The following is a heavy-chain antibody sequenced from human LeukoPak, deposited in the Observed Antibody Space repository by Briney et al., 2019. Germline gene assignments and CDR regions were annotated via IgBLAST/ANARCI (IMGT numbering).Heavy chain of an antibody. J-gene: IGHJ3*02. D-gene: IGHD3-10*01. Sequence: ASVKVSCKASGYTFTSYYMHWVRQAPGQGLEWMGIINPSGGSTSYAQKFQGRVTMTRDMSTSTVYMELSSLRSEDTAVYYCARASPFWFGEFTQGAFDIWGQGTMVTVSS. CDR1: GYTFTSYY. CDR2: INPSGGST. CDR3: ARASPFWFGEFTQGAFDI. V-gene: IGHV1-46*01.